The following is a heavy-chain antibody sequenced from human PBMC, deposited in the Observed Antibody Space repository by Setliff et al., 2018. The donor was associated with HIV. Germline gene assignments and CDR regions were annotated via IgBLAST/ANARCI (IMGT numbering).Heavy chain of an antibody. CDR3: ARIFGDQGYYHGMDV. V-gene: IGHV4-59*01. D-gene: IGHD3-3*01. Sequence: SETLSLPCPVSGGSISSYYWSWIRQPPGKGLEWIGYIYYSGSTNYNPSLKSRVTISVDTAKNQFSLKLSSVIAADTAVYYCARIFGDQGYYHGMDVWGQGTTVTVSS. CDR2: IYYSGST. J-gene: IGHJ6*02. CDR1: GGSISSYY.